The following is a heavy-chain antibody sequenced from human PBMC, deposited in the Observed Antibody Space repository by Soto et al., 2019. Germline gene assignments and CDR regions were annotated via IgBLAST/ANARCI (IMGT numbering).Heavy chain of an antibody. J-gene: IGHJ4*02. CDR1: GFTFSSYW. CDR2: IKSDGSGT. D-gene: IGHD3-22*01. V-gene: IGHV3-74*01. Sequence: EVQLVESGGGLVQPGASLTLSCAASGFTFSSYWMHWVRQAPGKGLVWVARIKSDGSGTNYADSVKGRLTISRDNARNTLYLQMNSLRVEDTAVYFCARGDCARYDGNGYLGRHWGQGTLVTVSS. CDR3: ARGDCARYDGNGYLGRH.